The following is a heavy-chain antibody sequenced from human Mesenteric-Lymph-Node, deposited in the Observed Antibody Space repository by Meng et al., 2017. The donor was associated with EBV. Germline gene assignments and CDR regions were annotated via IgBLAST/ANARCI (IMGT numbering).Heavy chain of an antibody. Sequence: QVQLQESGPGLVEPSXXLSLTGTVSGGSINRSTYYWSWVRQPPGKGLEWIGYVYYTGSTNYNPSLKSRVTMSVDTSKNHFSLKLTSVTAADTAVYYCARGGGYDLGLDYWGQVTLVTVSS. CDR3: ARGGGYDLGLDY. V-gene: IGHV4-61*03. D-gene: IGHD5-12*01. CDR1: GGSINRSTYY. CDR2: VYYTGST. J-gene: IGHJ4*02.